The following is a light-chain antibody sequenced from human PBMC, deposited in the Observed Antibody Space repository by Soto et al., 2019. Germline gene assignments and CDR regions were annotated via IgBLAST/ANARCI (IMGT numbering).Light chain of an antibody. V-gene: IGKV3-15*01. CDR3: QQYNDWPRT. CDR2: GAS. J-gene: IGKJ4*01. CDR1: QSVNSN. Sequence: EIVMTQSPSTLSVSPGERATLSCRASQSVNSNLAWYQQKPGQAPRILIYGASTRATAIPARFSGSGSGTEFTLTISSLQSEDFALYYCQQYNDWPRTFGRGTKVEIK.